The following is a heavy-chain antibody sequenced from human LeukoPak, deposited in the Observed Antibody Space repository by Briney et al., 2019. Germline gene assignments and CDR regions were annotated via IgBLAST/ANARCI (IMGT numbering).Heavy chain of an antibody. Sequence: SVKVSCKASGGTFSTFGISWVRQAPGQGLEWMGGIIPMSGTVNNAQKFQGRVTITADESTTTAYMELSSLRSEDTAVYYCARVTHTELSTWFDPWGQGTLVTVSS. CDR1: GGTFSTFG. D-gene: IGHD5-18*01. J-gene: IGHJ5*02. CDR3: ARVTHTELSTWFDP. V-gene: IGHV1-69*13. CDR2: IIPMSGTV.